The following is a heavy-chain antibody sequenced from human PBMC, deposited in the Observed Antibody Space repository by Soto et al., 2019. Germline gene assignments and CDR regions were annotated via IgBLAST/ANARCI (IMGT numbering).Heavy chain of an antibody. CDR2: IYQTGRT. D-gene: IGHD3-3*01. CDR1: GGSISTSGYS. CDR3: AREMTIFGVAPGGGVDV. J-gene: IGHJ6*02. Sequence: QLQLQESGSGLVQPSQTLSLTCTASGGSISTSGYSWTWIRQPPGGGLEWIGSIYQTGRTYVIPALKSRVTMSLDKYKNQFSLNLTSVTAADTALYYWAREMTIFGVAPGGGVDVWGQGTTVTVSS. V-gene: IGHV4-30-2*01.